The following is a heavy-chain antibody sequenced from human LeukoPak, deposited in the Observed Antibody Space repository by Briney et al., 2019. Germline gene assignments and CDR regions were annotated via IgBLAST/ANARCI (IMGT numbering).Heavy chain of an antibody. CDR1: GFTFSGSW. Sequence: TGGSLRLSCAASGFTFSGSWMSWVRQAPGKGLEGVASINKDGSEKNYVDSLKGRFTISRDNAKNSLYLQMNSLRAEDTAVYYCTRFKLSVVRGIISQPLAYWGQGTLLTVSS. CDR3: TRFKLSVVRGIISQPLAY. CDR2: INKDGSEK. V-gene: IGHV3-7*03. D-gene: IGHD3-10*01. J-gene: IGHJ4*02.